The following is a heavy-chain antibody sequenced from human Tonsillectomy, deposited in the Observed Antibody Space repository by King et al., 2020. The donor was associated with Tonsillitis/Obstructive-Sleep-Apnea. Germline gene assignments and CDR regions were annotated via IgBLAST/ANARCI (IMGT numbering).Heavy chain of an antibody. D-gene: IGHD3-22*01. CDR1: GFTFSSYE. J-gene: IGHJ4*02. Sequence: VQLVESGGGLVQPGGSLRLSCAASGFTFSSYEMNWVRQAPGKGLEWVSYISSSGSTIYYADSVKGRFTISRDNAKNSLYLQMNSLRDQDTAVYYCARGLDSSGHVDYWGQGTLVTVSS. CDR3: ARGLDSSGHVDY. V-gene: IGHV3-48*03. CDR2: ISSSGSTI.